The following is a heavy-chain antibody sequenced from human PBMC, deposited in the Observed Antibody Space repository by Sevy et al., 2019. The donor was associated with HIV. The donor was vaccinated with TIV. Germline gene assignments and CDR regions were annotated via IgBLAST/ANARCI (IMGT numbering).Heavy chain of an antibody. D-gene: IGHD6-13*01. CDR3: ATHAGIAAAGRVFDY. CDR1: GFTFSDHY. Sequence: GGSLRLSCVASGFTFSDHYMEWVRQAPGKGLEWVGRTRNKADGYTTEYAASVKGRFTISRDESKNSLYVQMNSMKTEDTAVYYCATHAGIAAAGRVFDYWGQGTLVTVSS. V-gene: IGHV3-72*01. CDR2: TRNKADGYTT. J-gene: IGHJ4*02.